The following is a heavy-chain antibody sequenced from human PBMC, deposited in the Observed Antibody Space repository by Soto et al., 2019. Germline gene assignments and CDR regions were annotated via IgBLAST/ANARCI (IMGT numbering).Heavy chain of an antibody. V-gene: IGHV4-59*01. CDR1: GGSINSDF. CDR2: IYYSGST. D-gene: IGHD3-10*01. J-gene: IGHJ4*02. Sequence: SETLSLTCTVSGGSINSDFWSWIRQSPGKGLEWIGHIYYSGSTSYSPSLKSRVSISVDTSKNQFSLEVHSVTAADTAVYYCARAGTNMVQFDYWGQGTLVTVSS. CDR3: ARAGTNMVQFDY.